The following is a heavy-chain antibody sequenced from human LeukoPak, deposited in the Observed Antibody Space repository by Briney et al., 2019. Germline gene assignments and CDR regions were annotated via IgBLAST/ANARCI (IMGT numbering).Heavy chain of an antibody. CDR1: GGSISSSSYY. CDR2: IYYSGST. Sequence: SETLSLTCTVSGGSISSSSYYWGWIRQPPGKGLEWIGSIYYSGSTYYNPSLKSRVTISVDTSKNQFSLKLSSVTAADTAVYCCARLNWGGVAARGTFDYWGQGTLVTVSS. CDR3: ARLNWGGVAARGTFDY. D-gene: IGHD2-15*01. V-gene: IGHV4-39*01. J-gene: IGHJ4*02.